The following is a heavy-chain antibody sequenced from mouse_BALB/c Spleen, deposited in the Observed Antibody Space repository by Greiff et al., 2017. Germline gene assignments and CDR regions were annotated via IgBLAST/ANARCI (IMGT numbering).Heavy chain of an antibody. V-gene: IGHV1S81*02. D-gene: IGHD2-4*01. CDR1: GYTFTSYW. Sequence: QVQLQQPGAELVKPGASVKLSCKASGYTFTSYWMHWVKQRPGQGLEWIGEINPSNGRTNYNEKFKSKATLTVDKSSSTAYMQLSSLTSEDSAVYYCARGIYYEPYYAMDYWGQGTSVTVSS. CDR3: ARGIYYEPYYAMDY. J-gene: IGHJ4*01. CDR2: INPSNGRT.